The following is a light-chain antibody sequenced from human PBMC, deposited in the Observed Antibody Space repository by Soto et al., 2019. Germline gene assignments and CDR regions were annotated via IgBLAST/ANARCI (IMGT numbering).Light chain of an antibody. Sequence: DIQMTQSPSTLSPSVGDRVTITCRASQSISSRLAWYQQKPGKAPKLLIYKASTLQTGVPSRFSGSGSGTEFTLTISSLQTDDFATYYCQQYGSYSLTFGQGTKLEIK. CDR1: QSISSR. J-gene: IGKJ2*01. CDR2: KAS. V-gene: IGKV1-5*03. CDR3: QQYGSYSLT.